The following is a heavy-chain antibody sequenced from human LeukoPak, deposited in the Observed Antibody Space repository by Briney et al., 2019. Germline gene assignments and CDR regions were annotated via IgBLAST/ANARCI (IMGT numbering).Heavy chain of an antibody. CDR2: INHSGST. J-gene: IGHJ4*02. D-gene: IGHD5-18*01. Sequence: SETLSLTCAVYGGSFSGYYWSWIRQPPGKGLEWIGEINHSGSTNYNPSLKSRVTVSVNTSKKQFSLKLRSVTAADTAVYYCARDYQGGYGDKTVDYWGQGTLVTVSS. CDR1: GGSFSGYY. V-gene: IGHV4-34*01. CDR3: ARDYQGGYGDKTVDY.